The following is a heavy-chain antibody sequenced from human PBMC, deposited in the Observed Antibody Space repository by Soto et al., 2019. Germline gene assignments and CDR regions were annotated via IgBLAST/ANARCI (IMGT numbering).Heavy chain of an antibody. Sequence: QVQLQESGPGLVKPSQTLSLTCTVSGSSINSGGYCWSSLHQHPGKGLDWIGCISYGGSTSYNPSLKSRVTISVDTSKNQFSLKLTSVTAADTAVYYCSRGILVWGQGALITVSS. D-gene: IGHD5-18*01. CDR3: SRGILV. V-gene: IGHV4-31*03. J-gene: IGHJ4*02. CDR1: GSSINSGGYC. CDR2: ISYGGST.